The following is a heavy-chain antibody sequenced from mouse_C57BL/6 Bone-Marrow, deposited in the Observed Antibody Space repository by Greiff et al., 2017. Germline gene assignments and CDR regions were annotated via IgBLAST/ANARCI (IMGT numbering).Heavy chain of an antibody. CDR1: GYTFTSYW. V-gene: IGHV1-55*01. J-gene: IGHJ1*03. CDR3: ARSLGIYYGSSHWYFDV. Sequence: VQLQQPGAELVKPGASVKMSCKASGYTFTSYWITWVKQRPGQGLEWIGDIYPGSGSTNYNEKFKSKATLTVDTSSSTAYMQLSSLTSEDSAVYYCARSLGIYYGSSHWYFDVWGTGTTVTVSS. CDR2: IYPGSGST. D-gene: IGHD1-1*01.